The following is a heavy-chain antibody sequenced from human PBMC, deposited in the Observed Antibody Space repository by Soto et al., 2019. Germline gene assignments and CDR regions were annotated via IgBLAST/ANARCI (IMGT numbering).Heavy chain of an antibody. CDR1: GFTFSSYS. D-gene: IGHD3-10*01. Sequence: GGSLRLSCAASGFTFSSYSMNWVRQAPGKGLEWVSSISSSSSYIYYADSVKGRFTISRDNAKNSLYQQMNSLRAEDTTVNYCSRDNIALNKIWFGGDDAFDIWGQGTMVTVSS. J-gene: IGHJ3*02. CDR3: SRDNIALNKIWFGGDDAFDI. CDR2: ISSSSSYI. V-gene: IGHV3-21*01.